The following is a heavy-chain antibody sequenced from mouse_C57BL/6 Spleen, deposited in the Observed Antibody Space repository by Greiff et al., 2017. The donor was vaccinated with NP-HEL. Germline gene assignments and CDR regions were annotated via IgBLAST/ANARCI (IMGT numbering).Heavy chain of an antibody. CDR1: GFTFSSYG. J-gene: IGHJ4*01. D-gene: IGHD1-1*01. V-gene: IGHV5-6*01. CDR3: ARHGLITTVEDYAMDY. CDR2: ISSGGSYT. Sequence: DVHLVESGGDLVKPGGSLKLSCAASGFTFSSYGMSWVRQTPDKRLEWVATISSGGSYTYYPDSVKGRFTISRDNAKNTLYLQMSSLKSEDTAMYYCARHGLITTVEDYAMDYWGQGTSVTVSS.